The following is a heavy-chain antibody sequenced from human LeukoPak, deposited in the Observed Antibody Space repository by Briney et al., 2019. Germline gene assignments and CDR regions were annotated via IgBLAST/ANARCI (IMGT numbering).Heavy chain of an antibody. V-gene: IGHV4-34*01. CDR2: INHSGST. CDR1: GGSFSGYY. D-gene: IGHD2-2*02. J-gene: IGHJ4*02. CDR3: ARGGYCSSTSCYTASIDY. Sequence: SETLSLTCAVYGGSFSGYYWSWIRQPPGKGLEWIGEINHSGSTNYNPSLKSRVTISVDTSKNQFSLKLSSVTAADTAVYYCARGGYCSSTSCYTASIDYWGQRTMVTVSS.